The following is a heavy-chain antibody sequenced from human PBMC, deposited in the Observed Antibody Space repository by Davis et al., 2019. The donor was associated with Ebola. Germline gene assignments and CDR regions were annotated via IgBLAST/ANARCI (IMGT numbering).Heavy chain of an antibody. CDR3: ARGYCSSTSCYIHYYYGMDV. D-gene: IGHD2-2*02. V-gene: IGHV3-30-3*01. CDR1: GFTFSSYA. Sequence: GGSLRLSCAASGFTFSSYAMHRVRQAPGKGLEWVAVISYDGSNKYYADSVKGRFTISRDNSKNTLYLQMNSLRAEDTAVYYCARGYCSSTSCYIHYYYGMDVWGQGTTVTVSS. J-gene: IGHJ6*02. CDR2: ISYDGSNK.